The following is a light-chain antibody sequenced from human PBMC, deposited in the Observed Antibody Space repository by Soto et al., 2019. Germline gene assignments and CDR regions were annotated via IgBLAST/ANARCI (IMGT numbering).Light chain of an antibody. CDR2: GAS. Sequence: EIGLTQSPGTLSLCPGERATLSCKSSQSVDINFLAWYQQKRGQPPRLLIYGASSRATGIPDRFSGSGFGTDFTLTITRLDPKDCAVYYCAYFGGSSLTFGGVTNVE. J-gene: IGKJ4*01. CDR1: QSVDINF. CDR3: AYFGGSSLT. V-gene: IGKV3-20*01.